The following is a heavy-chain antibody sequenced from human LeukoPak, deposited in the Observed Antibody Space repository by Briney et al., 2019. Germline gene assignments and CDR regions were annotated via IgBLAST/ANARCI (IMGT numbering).Heavy chain of an antibody. CDR2: ISSSSSYI. J-gene: IGHJ4*02. CDR3: ARDPGYSYGYEGPYYFDY. CDR1: GFTFSSYS. D-gene: IGHD5-18*01. V-gene: IGHV3-21*01. Sequence: GGSLRLSCAASGFTFSSYSMNWVRQAPGKGLEWVSSISSSSSYIYYADPVKGRFTISRDNAKNSLYLQMNSLRAEDTAVYYCARDPGYSYGYEGPYYFDYWGQGTLVTVSS.